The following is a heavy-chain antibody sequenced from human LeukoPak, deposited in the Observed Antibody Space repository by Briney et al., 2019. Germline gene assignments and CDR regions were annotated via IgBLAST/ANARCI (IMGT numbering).Heavy chain of an antibody. CDR3: ARDFVAVAGTPFDY. CDR2: IIPIFGTA. V-gene: IGHV1-69*13. CDR1: GGTFSSYA. J-gene: IGHJ4*02. D-gene: IGHD6-19*01. Sequence: SVKVSCKASGGTFSSYAISWVRQAPGQGLEWMGGIIPIFGTANYAQKFQGRVTITADESTSTAYMELSSLRSEDTAVYYCARDFVAVAGTPFDYWGQGTLVTVSS.